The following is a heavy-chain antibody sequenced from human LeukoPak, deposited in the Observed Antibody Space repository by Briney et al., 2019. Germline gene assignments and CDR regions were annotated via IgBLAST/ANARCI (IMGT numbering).Heavy chain of an antibody. D-gene: IGHD2-21*01. CDR1: GVTFSSYA. V-gene: IGHV3-23*01. Sequence: GGSLRLSCAASGVTFSSYAMSWVRHAPGKGLEWGSGINWNGGSTGYADSVKGRFTISRDNSKNTLYLQMNSLRAEDTAVYYCAKDDGWCYYYMDVWGKGTTVSISS. J-gene: IGHJ6*03. CDR2: INWNGGST. CDR3: AKDDGWCYYYMDV.